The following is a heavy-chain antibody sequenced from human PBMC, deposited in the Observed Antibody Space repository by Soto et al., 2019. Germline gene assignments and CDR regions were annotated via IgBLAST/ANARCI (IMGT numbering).Heavy chain of an antibody. Sequence: PGGSLRLSCAASGFTFSSYAMHWVRQAPGKGLEWVAVISYDGSNKYYADSVKGRFTISRDNSKNTLYLQVNSLRAEDTAVYYCAIWGVAGYFDYWGQGTLVTVSS. CDR3: AIWGVAGYFDY. CDR2: ISYDGSNK. CDR1: GFTFSSYA. J-gene: IGHJ4*02. V-gene: IGHV3-30-3*01. D-gene: IGHD6-19*01.